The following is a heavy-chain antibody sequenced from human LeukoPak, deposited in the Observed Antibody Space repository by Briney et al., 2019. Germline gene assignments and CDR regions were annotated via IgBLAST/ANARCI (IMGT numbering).Heavy chain of an antibody. V-gene: IGHV3-69-1*01. CDR3: ARVWNRYDFWSGYYNYYYYYMDV. J-gene: IGHJ6*03. CDR2: IRDSGET. D-gene: IGHD3-3*01. CDR1: GFSVSNYY. Sequence: PGGSLRLSCAGSGFSVSNYYMSWVRQAPGKGLEWVSLIRDSGETFYADSVKGRFTISRDNAKNSLYLQMNSLRAEDTAVYYCARVWNRYDFWSGYYNYYYYYMDVWGKGTTVTVSS.